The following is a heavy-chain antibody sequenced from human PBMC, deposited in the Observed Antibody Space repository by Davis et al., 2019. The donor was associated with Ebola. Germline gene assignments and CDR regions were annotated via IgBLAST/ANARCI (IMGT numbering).Heavy chain of an antibody. CDR1: GFTFSAHT. J-gene: IGHJ4*02. CDR3: ARGLGYSSGWYADY. D-gene: IGHD6-19*01. Sequence: GESLKISCSASGFTFSAHTMHWVRQAPGKGLEWVAVISYDGSNKYYADSVKGRFTISRDNSKNTLYLQMNSLRAEDTAVYYCARGLGYSSGWYADYWGQGTLVTVSS. V-gene: IGHV3-30-3*01. CDR2: ISYDGSNK.